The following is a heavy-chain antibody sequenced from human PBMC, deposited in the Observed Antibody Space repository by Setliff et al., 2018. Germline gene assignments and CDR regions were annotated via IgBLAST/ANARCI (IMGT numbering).Heavy chain of an antibody. J-gene: IGHJ1*01. D-gene: IGHD6-13*01. CDR3: ARAGQLDNFQH. CDR1: GYTFIGYY. CDR2: INPNSGGT. V-gene: IGHV1-2*06. Sequence: ASVKVSCKASGYTFIGYYMYWVRQAPGQGLEWMGRINPNSGGTEYAQKFQGRVTMTRDTSISTVYMELSSLRSDDTAVYYCARAGQLDNFQHWGQGTLVTVSS.